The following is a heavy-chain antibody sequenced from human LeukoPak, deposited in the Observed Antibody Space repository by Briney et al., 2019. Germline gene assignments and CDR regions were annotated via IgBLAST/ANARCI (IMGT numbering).Heavy chain of an antibody. D-gene: IGHD1-26*01. V-gene: IGHV4-59*08. CDR1: GGSISSYY. CDR2: IYYSGST. J-gene: IGHJ4*02. Sequence: SETLSLTCTVSGGSISSYYWSWIRQPPGKGLEWIGYIYYSGSTYYNPSLKSRVTISVDTSKNQFSLKLSSVTAADTAVYYCARPSGSYPKYYFDYWGQGTLVTVSS. CDR3: ARPSGSYPKYYFDY.